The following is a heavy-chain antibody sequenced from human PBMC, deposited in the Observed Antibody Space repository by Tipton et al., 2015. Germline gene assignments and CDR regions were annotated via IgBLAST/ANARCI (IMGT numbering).Heavy chain of an antibody. Sequence: QSGPEVKKPGASVKVSCKASGYTFTSHGISWVRQAPGQGLEWMGWVNPNSGKAGYAQKFQGRVTMTWNTSISTAHMVLSSLTSEDTGVYYCASEARGWLDPWGQGTLVTVSA. V-gene: IGHV1-8*01. CDR2: VNPNSGKA. J-gene: IGHJ5*02. CDR3: ASEARGWLDP. CDR1: GYTFTSHG.